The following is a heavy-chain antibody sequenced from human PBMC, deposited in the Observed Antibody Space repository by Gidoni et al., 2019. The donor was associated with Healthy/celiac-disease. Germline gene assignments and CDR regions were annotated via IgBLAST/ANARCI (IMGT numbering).Heavy chain of an antibody. Sequence: EVQLVESGGFMVQPGGSLRLSCAASGFTFYDYTMHWVRQVPGKGLEWVSLISWDGGSTYYADSVKGRFTISRDNSKNSLYLQMNSLRTEDTALYYCAKAEGYSYGYLGYWGQGTLVTVSS. CDR2: ISWDGGST. D-gene: IGHD5-18*01. V-gene: IGHV3-43*01. J-gene: IGHJ4*02. CDR1: GFTFYDYT. CDR3: AKAEGYSYGYLGY.